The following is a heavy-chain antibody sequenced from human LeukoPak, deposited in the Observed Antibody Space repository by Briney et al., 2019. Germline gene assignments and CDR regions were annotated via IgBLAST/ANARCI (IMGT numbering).Heavy chain of an antibody. Sequence: GGSLRLSCAASGFTFSNYWVHWVRQAPGKGLVWISRINPDGSTINYADSVKGRFTISRDNAKNTLYLQMNSLRAEDTAVYYCATAGNYRFDYWGQGTLVTVSS. CDR2: INPDGSTI. CDR1: GFTFSNYW. D-gene: IGHD1-7*01. J-gene: IGHJ4*02. V-gene: IGHV3-74*01. CDR3: ATAGNYRFDY.